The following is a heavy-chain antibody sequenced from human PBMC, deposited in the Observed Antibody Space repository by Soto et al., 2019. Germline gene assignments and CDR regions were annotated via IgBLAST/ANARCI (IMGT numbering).Heavy chain of an antibody. V-gene: IGHV4-31*03. D-gene: IGHD5-18*01. Sequence: QVQLQESGPGLVKPSQTLSLNCTVSGCSISSGGYYWNWIRHHPGMGLEWIGYIHNSGSIYYNPSCRGRGTTSLDTSKNPYSLRLSSVTVADTAVYYCARRGDTLPPFYFGMDGWRQGTTVTVSS. CDR1: GCSISSGGYY. J-gene: IGHJ6*01. CDR3: ARRGDTLPPFYFGMDG. CDR2: IHNSGSI.